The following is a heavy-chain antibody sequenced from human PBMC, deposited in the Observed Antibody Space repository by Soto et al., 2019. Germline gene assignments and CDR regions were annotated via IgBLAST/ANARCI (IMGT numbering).Heavy chain of an antibody. CDR1: GFTFSSYS. J-gene: IGHJ6*03. Sequence: GGSLRLSCAASGFTFSSYSMNWVRQAPGKGLEWVSYISSSSSTIYYADSVKGRFTISRDNAKNSLYLQMNSLRAEDTAVYYCARSSGDYGDSGIYYYYYMDVWGKGTTVTVSS. V-gene: IGHV3-48*01. CDR2: ISSSSSTI. D-gene: IGHD4-17*01. CDR3: ARSSGDYGDSGIYYYYYMDV.